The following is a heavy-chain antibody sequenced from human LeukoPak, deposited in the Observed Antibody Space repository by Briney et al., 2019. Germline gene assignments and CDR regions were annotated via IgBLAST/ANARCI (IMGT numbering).Heavy chain of an antibody. CDR1: GFTLSSYS. Sequence: GGSLRLSCAASGFTLSSYSMNWVRQAPGKGLEWVSFISSSRSYIYYADSVKGRFTISRDNAKNSLYLQMNSLRAEDTAVYYCARSIAAPYYFDYWGRGTLVTVSS. V-gene: IGHV3-21*01. D-gene: IGHD6-13*01. CDR2: ISSSRSYI. CDR3: ARSIAAPYYFDY. J-gene: IGHJ4*02.